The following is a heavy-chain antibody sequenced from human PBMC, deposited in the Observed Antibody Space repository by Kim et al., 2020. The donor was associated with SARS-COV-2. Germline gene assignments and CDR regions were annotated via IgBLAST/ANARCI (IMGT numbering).Heavy chain of an antibody. J-gene: IGHJ4*02. V-gene: IGHV3-23*01. Sequence: GGSLRLSCAASGFTFTSYSLNWVRQAPGMGLERVSAISSSGGTTYYPDSVKGRFTISRNNSKNTLYLLMASLGAEDTAVYYCAKPGTSGGSHYYFDYWGQGTLVTVPT. CDR2: ISSSGGTT. CDR3: AKPGTSGGSHYYFDY. D-gene: IGHD1-1*01. CDR1: GFTFTSYS.